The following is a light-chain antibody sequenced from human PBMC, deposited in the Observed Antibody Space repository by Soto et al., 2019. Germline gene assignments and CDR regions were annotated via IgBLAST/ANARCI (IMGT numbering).Light chain of an antibody. CDR1: QSVSSN. Sequence: EIVMTQSPATLSVSPGERATLSCRASQSVSSNLAWYQHTPGQAPRLLIYGASTRATGIPARFSGSGSGTEFTLTISSLQSEDFAVYYCQQYNNWLTFGGGTKVEIK. J-gene: IGKJ4*01. CDR3: QQYNNWLT. CDR2: GAS. V-gene: IGKV3-15*01.